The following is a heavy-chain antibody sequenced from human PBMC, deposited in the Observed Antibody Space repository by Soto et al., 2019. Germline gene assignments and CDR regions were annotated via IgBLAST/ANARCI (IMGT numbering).Heavy chain of an antibody. CDR3: ARAYDYVWGSYRSTFDY. CDR1: GGSFSGYY. V-gene: IGHV4-34*01. J-gene: IGHJ4*02. CDR2: INHSGST. Sequence: QVQLQQWGAGLLKPSETLSLTCAVYGGSFSGYYWSWIRQPPGKGLEWIGEINHSGSTNYNPSLKSRVTISVDTSKNRFSLKLSSVTAADTAVYYCARAYDYVWGSYRSTFDYWGQGTLVTVSS. D-gene: IGHD3-16*02.